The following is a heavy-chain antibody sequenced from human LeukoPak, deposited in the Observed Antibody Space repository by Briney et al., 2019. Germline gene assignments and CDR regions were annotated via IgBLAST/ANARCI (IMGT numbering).Heavy chain of an antibody. D-gene: IGHD2-2*01. Sequence: SETLSLTCTVSGGSISTYYWSWIRQPPGKGLEWIGEINHSGSTNYNPSLKSRVTISVDTSKNQFSLKLSSVTAADTAVYYCASLWPYQLSAFDIWGQGTMVTVSS. CDR1: GGSISTYY. J-gene: IGHJ3*02. CDR3: ASLWPYQLSAFDI. V-gene: IGHV4-34*01. CDR2: INHSGST.